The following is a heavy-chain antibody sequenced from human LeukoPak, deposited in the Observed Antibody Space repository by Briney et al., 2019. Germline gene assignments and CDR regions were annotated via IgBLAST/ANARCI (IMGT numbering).Heavy chain of an antibody. J-gene: IGHJ4*02. D-gene: IGHD6-13*01. Sequence: SETLSLTCAVYGVSFSGYYWSWIRQPPGKGLEWIGEINHSGSTNYNPSLKSRVTISVDTSKNQFSLKLSSVTAADTAVYYCARAYSSSCRSQRYWGQGTLVTVSS. CDR3: ARAYSSSCRSQRY. V-gene: IGHV4-34*01. CDR2: INHSGST. CDR1: GVSFSGYY.